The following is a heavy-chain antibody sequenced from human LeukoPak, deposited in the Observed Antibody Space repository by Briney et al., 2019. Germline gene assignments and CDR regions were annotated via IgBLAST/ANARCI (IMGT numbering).Heavy chain of an antibody. D-gene: IGHD5-12*01. CDR3: ARHPDIVAPTTNYYYYGMNV. J-gene: IGHJ6*02. V-gene: IGHV5-51*01. Sequence: RGESLKISCQGSGYSFTSYWIGWVRQMPGKGLEWMGIIYPGDSDTRYSPSFQGQVTISADKSISTAYLQWSSLKASDTAMYYCARHPDIVAPTTNYYYYGMNVWGQGTTVTVSS. CDR1: GYSFTSYW. CDR2: IYPGDSDT.